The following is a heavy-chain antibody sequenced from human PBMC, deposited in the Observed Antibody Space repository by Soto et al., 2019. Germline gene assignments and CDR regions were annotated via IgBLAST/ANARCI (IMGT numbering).Heavy chain of an antibody. D-gene: IGHD3-10*01. CDR1: GYSFTSYW. Sequence: PGESLKISCKGSGYSFTSYWITWVRQMPGEGLEWMGRIDPSDSYTHYGPSFQVHVTISTDKSISTAYLQWNSLKASDSAMYFCARGGYYPYNWFDPWGQGTLVTVSS. CDR2: IDPSDSYT. V-gene: IGHV5-10-1*01. CDR3: ARGGYYPYNWFDP. J-gene: IGHJ5*02.